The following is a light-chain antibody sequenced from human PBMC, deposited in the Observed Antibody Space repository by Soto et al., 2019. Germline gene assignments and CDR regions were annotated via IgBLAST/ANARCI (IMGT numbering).Light chain of an antibody. V-gene: IGLV2-11*01. Sequence: ALTQPRSVSGSPGQSVTISCTGTSSDVGGYNYVSWYQQHPGKAPKLMIYGVSKRPSGVPDRFSGSKSGNTASLTISGLQAEDEADYYCCSYAGSYTHYVFGTGTKVTVL. J-gene: IGLJ1*01. CDR2: GVS. CDR3: CSYAGSYTHYV. CDR1: SSDVGGYNY.